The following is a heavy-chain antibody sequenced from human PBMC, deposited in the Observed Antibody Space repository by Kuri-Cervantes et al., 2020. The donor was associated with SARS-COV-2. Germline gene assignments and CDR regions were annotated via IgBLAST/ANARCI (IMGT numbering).Heavy chain of an antibody. D-gene: IGHD3-16*02. Sequence: SETLSLTCAVSGVSISSGDYCWSWIRQPPGKGLEWIGYIYYSGSTYYNASLKSRVTISVDTSKDQFSLELSSVTAADTAVYYCARDPYYDYVWGSYRLGGAFDIWGQGTMVTVSS. CDR3: ARDPYYDYVWGSYRLGGAFDI. CDR2: IYYSGST. V-gene: IGHV4-30-4*02. CDR1: GVSISSGDYC. J-gene: IGHJ3*02.